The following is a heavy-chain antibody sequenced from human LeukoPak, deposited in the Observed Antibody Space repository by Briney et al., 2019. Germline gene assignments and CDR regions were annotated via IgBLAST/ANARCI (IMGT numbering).Heavy chain of an antibody. CDR3: TRESIVVVPAAMQVRVFDY. J-gene: IGHJ4*02. CDR1: GFTFGDYA. V-gene: IGHV3-49*03. Sequence: LTGGSLRLSCTASGFTFGDYAMSWFRQAPGKGLEWVGFIRSKAYGGTTEYAASVKGRFTISRDDSKSIAYLQMNSLKTEDTAVYYCTRESIVVVPAAMQVRVFDYWGQGTLVTVSS. D-gene: IGHD2-2*01. CDR2: IRSKAYGGTT.